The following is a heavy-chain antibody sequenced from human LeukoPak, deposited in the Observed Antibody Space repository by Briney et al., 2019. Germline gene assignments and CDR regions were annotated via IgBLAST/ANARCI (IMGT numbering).Heavy chain of an antibody. CDR2: IKQDGSEK. J-gene: IGHJ4*02. V-gene: IGHV3-7*01. CDR3: ARDRGIYSVPPGGY. D-gene: IGHD5/OR15-5a*01. Sequence: GWSLGLSCEASGLTFSSYWMSWVRQAPGKGLEWVANIKQDGSEKYYVDSVKGRFTISRDNAKNSLYLQMNSLRAEDTAVYYCARDRGIYSVPPGGYWGQGTLVTVSS. CDR1: GLTFSSYW.